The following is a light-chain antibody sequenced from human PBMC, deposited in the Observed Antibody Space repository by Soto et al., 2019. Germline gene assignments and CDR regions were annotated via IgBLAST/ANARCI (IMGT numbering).Light chain of an antibody. CDR2: DAS. CDR1: QDISDY. V-gene: IGKV1-33*01. Sequence: DIQMTQSPSSLSASVGERVTITCQASQDISDYINWYQQKAGKAPKLLIFDASNLDTGVPSRFSGSGFGTDFTFTISSLQAEDIATYYCQQHDNLPLTFGGGTKVEIK. CDR3: QQHDNLPLT. J-gene: IGKJ4*01.